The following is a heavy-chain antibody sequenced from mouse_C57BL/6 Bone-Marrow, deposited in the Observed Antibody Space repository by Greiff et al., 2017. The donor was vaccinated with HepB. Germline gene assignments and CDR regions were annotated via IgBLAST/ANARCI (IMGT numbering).Heavy chain of an antibody. CDR1: GYTFTNYW. J-gene: IGHJ1*03. CDR2: IYPGGGYT. Sequence: QVQLKQSGAELVRPGTSVKMSCKASGYTFTNYWIGWAKQRPGHGLEWIGDIYPGGGYTNYNEKFKGKATLTADKSSSTAYMQVSSLTSEDSAIYYCARLTTVVATGGYFDVWGTGTTVTVSS. D-gene: IGHD1-1*01. CDR3: ARLTTVVATGGYFDV. V-gene: IGHV1-63*01.